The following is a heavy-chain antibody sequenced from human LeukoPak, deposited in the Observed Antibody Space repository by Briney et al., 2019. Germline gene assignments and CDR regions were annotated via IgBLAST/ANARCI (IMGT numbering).Heavy chain of an antibody. CDR2: MNPNSDDT. J-gene: IGHJ4*02. Sequence: ASVKVSCKASGYTFSSYGINWVRQAPGQGLEWMGWMNPNSDDTGYAQKFQGRLTMTRNTSITTAYMELSSLGSEDTAVYFCTRGWDYWGQGTLVTVSS. V-gene: IGHV1-8*01. CDR3: TRGWDY. CDR1: GYTFSSYG.